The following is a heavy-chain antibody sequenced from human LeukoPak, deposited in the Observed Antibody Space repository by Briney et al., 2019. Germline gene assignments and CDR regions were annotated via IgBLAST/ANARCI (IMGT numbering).Heavy chain of an antibody. J-gene: IGHJ3*02. CDR3: AKEGDYYDSSGHSSTAFDI. CDR1: GLTFDNYA. V-gene: IGHV3-23*01. Sequence: PGESLRLSCEASGLTFDNYAMNWVRHAPGKGLEWVSGTSGSGATTYYADSVKGRFTISRDNSKNTLYLQMNSLRADDTALYYCAKEGDYYDSSGHSSTAFDIWSQGTMVAVSS. D-gene: IGHD3-22*01. CDR2: TSGSGATT.